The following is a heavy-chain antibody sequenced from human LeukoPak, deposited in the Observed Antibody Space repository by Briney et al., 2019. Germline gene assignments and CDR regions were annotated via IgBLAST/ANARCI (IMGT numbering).Heavy chain of an antibody. Sequence: PSQTLSLTCTVSGGSISSGGYYWSWIRQHPGKGLEWIGYIYYSGSTYYNPSLKSRVTISVDTSKSQFSLKLSSVTAADTAVYYCARDVWDEYSYGYYYYGMDVWGQGTTVTVSS. CDR3: ARDVWDEYSYGYYYYGMDV. CDR2: IYYSGST. CDR1: GGSISSGGYY. J-gene: IGHJ6*02. V-gene: IGHV4-31*03. D-gene: IGHD5-18*01.